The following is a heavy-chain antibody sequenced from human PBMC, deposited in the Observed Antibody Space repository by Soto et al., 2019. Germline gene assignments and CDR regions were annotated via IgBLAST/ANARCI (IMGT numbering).Heavy chain of an antibody. CDR2: IYWNDDK. CDR3: AHRPSGWYLFDY. D-gene: IGHD6-19*01. V-gene: IGHV2-5*01. Sequence: GSGPTLVNPTQTLTLTCSFSGLSLPTSGVGVGWIRQPPGKALEWLALIYWNDDKRYSPSLRSRLTITKDTSKNQVVLTMTNMDPVDTATYYCAHRPSGWYLFDYWGQGTLVTVSS. CDR1: GLSLPTSGVG. J-gene: IGHJ4*02.